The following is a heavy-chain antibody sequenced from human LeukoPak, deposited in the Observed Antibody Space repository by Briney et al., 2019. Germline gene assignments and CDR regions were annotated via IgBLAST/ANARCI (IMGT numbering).Heavy chain of an antibody. Sequence: SETLSLTCSVYGGSFSDYFWSWVRHSPGKGLERIWEIDDGGNTNYNPSLMSRVIVSMEKSKKQFSLVMRSVAAADTAVYYCARFSRIAWGDWGDAFDIWGQGTTVIVSS. V-gene: IGHV4-34*01. D-gene: IGHD2-21*02. J-gene: IGHJ3*02. CDR2: IDDGGNT. CDR1: GGSFSDYF. CDR3: ARFSRIAWGDWGDAFDI.